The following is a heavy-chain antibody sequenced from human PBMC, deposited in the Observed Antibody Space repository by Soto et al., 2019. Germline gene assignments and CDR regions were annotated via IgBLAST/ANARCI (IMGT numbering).Heavy chain of an antibody. J-gene: IGHJ4*02. CDR2: IYHSGST. CDR1: GGSISSGGYS. CDR3: ASEYSSGPYYFDY. Sequence: SETLSLTCAVSGGSISSGGYSWSWIRQPPGKGLEWIGYIYHSGSTYYNPSLKSRVTISVDRSKNQFSLKLSSVTAADTAVYYCASEYSSGPYYFDYWGQGTLVTVSS. V-gene: IGHV4-30-2*01. D-gene: IGHD3-22*01.